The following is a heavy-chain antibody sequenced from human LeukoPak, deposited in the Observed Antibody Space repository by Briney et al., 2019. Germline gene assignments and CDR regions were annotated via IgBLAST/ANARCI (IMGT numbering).Heavy chain of an antibody. CDR1: GYTFTGYY. D-gene: IGHD6-13*01. J-gene: IGHJ4*02. V-gene: IGHV1-2*02. CDR2: INPNSGGT. Sequence: ASVKVSCKASGYTFTGYYMHWLRQAPGQGLEWMGWINPNSGGTNYAQKFQGRVTMTRDTSISTAYMELRSLRSDDTAVYYCARDSSLPGFDYWGQGTLVTVSS. CDR3: ARDSSLPGFDY.